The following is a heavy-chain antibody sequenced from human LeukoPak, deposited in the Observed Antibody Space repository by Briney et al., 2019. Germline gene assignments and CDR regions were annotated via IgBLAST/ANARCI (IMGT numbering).Heavy chain of an antibody. CDR3: AGTNPGAGNQIIADY. Sequence: GGSLRLSCAASGFTFSNYAMHWVRQAPGKGLEWVALISIDGSRKYYADSVKGRSTISRDSSKNTLYLLMSSLRAEDTAVYYGAGTNPGAGNQIIADYWGQGTLVTVSS. V-gene: IGHV3-30*04. CDR2: ISIDGSRK. D-gene: IGHD1-14*01. CDR1: GFTFSNYA. J-gene: IGHJ4*02.